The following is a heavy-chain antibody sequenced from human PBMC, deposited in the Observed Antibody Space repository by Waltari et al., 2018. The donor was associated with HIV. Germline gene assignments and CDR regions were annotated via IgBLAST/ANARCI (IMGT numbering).Heavy chain of an antibody. CDR2: IKQDGSEK. V-gene: IGHV3-7*01. J-gene: IGHJ4*02. CDR3: ARDRVMSTFLHYFDS. Sequence: EVQLVESGGGFVQPGGSLRLSCAASGFPFSSYWMSWVRQAPGKGLEWVANIKQDGSEKYYVDSVKGRFTISRDNAKKSVYLQMNSLRAEDTAVYFCARDRVMSTFLHYFDSWGQGTLVTVSS. CDR1: GFPFSSYW. D-gene: IGHD3-16*01.